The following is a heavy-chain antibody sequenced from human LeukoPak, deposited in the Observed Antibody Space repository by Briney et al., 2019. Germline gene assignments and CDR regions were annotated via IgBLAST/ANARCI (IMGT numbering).Heavy chain of an antibody. CDR2: MSDSGNTI. CDR3: ARDGYSKAPYYYYYMDV. V-gene: IGHV3-11*04. D-gene: IGHD4-11*01. J-gene: IGHJ6*03. Sequence: GGSLRLSCEASGFRFSDYYMSWIRQAPGKGLEWVSYMSDSGNTIYYADSVKGRFTISRDNAKNSLYLQMNSLRAEDTAVYYCARDGYSKAPYYYYYMDVWGKGTTVTVSS. CDR1: GFRFSDYY.